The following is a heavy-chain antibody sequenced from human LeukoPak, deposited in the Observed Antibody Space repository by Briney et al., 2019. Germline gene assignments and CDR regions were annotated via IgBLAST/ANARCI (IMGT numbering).Heavy chain of an antibody. J-gene: IGHJ6*03. CDR2: ITWNSDNI. CDR1: GFTFDDYA. V-gene: IGHV3-9*03. D-gene: IGHD3-16*01. Sequence: GRSLRLSCAAPGFTFDDYAMHWVRQAPGKGLEWVSGITWNSDNIEYADSVKGRFTISRDNAKNSLYLQMNSLRAEDMALYYCAKGGGGRLIYYYYMDVWGKGTTVTVSS. CDR3: AKGGGGRLIYYYYMDV.